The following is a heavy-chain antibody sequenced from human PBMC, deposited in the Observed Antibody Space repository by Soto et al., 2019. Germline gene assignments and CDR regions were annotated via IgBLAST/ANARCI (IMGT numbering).Heavy chain of an antibody. CDR1: GDTFRNYA. J-gene: IGHJ4*02. CDR2: IIPLFST. V-gene: IGHV1-69*18. D-gene: IGHD6-19*01. Sequence: QVQLVQSGAEVKKPGSSVKVSCKASGDTFRNYAFTWVRQAPGQGLEWMGTIIPLFSTRYAQKFQGRVTMTADESTSTVYMDLSSLQSDDTAVYYWARDPGIAVVGRGTSFEHWGQGNLVSVSS. CDR3: ARDPGIAVVGRGTSFEH.